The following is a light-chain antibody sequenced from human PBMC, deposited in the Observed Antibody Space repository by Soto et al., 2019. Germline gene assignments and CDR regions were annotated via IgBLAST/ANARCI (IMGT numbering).Light chain of an antibody. J-gene: IGKJ1*01. CDR3: QQYSGSPPRT. CDR1: QTIVSTY. Sequence: EVVLTQSPGTLSLSPGERATLYCRTSQTIVSTYLAWYQQKAGQAPRLLMYGTSSRAPGIPDRFSGSGSGTEFTFTIISVEPEDFSISYCQQYSGSPPRTFGQGTKVEIK. V-gene: IGKV3-20*01. CDR2: GTS.